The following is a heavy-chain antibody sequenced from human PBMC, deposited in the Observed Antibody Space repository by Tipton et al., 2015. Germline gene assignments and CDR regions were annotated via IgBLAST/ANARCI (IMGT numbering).Heavy chain of an antibody. CDR1: GDSINRYY. CDR3: ARCRYEGSEGERGDFHGEDV. D-gene: IGHD3-10*01. V-gene: IGHV4-59*01. Sequence: TLSLTCSVSGDSINRYYWCWIRQPPGKGLVCIGYIYYTGSTLYNPSLQSRVTISADTSKSQFFLKLSSVTAADAAVYYCARCRYEGSEGERGDFHGEDVWGQGTSVTVSS. J-gene: IGHJ6*02. CDR2: IYYTGST.